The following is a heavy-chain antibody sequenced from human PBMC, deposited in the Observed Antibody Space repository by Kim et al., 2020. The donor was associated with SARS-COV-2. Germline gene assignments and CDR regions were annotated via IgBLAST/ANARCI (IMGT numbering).Heavy chain of an antibody. D-gene: IGHD1-1*01. CDR1: GFTFTSYW. J-gene: IGHJ6*03. CDR3: ARGGSTSTYYYYYIDV. Sequence: GGSLRLSFTASGFTFTSYWMHWVRQAPGQGLVWVSRINTDGISTSYADSVKGRFTISRDNAKKTLYLQMNSLRADDTAVYFCARGGSTSTYYYYYIDVWG. V-gene: IGHV3-74*01. CDR2: INTDGIST.